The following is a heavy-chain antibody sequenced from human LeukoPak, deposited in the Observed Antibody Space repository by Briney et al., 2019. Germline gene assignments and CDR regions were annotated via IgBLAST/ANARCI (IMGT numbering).Heavy chain of an antibody. D-gene: IGHD2-2*03. CDR1: GFTFSSFG. CDR3: AKDDVDIVVVPAAYFDY. J-gene: IGHJ4*02. Sequence: GGSLRLSCAASGFTFSSFGMHWVRQAPGKGLEWVSAISGSGGSTYYADSVKGRFTISRDNSKNTLYLQMNSLRAEDTAVYYCAKDDVDIVVVPAAYFDYWGQGTLVTVSS. CDR2: ISGSGGST. V-gene: IGHV3-23*01.